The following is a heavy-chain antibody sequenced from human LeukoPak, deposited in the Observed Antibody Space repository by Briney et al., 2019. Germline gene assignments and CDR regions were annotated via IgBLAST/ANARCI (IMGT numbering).Heavy chain of an antibody. CDR1: GGSISSYY. CDR3: ARGPGQLTSECFDS. CDR2: THYSGST. Sequence: SETLSLTCTVSGGSISSYYWSWLRQPPGKGLEYIGYTHYSGSTNYNPSLKSRVTISLDTSGNQFSLKLSSVTAADTAVYYCARGPGQLTSECFDSWGQGILVTVSS. J-gene: IGHJ5*01. V-gene: IGHV4-59*01. D-gene: IGHD6-13*01.